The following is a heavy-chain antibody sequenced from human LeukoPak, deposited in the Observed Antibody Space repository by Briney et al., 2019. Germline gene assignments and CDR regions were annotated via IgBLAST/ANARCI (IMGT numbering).Heavy chain of an antibody. CDR1: GGSFSGYY. Sequence: KPSETLSLTCAVYGGSFSGYYWSWIRQPPGKGLEWIGEINHSGSTNYNPSLKSRVTISVGTSKNQFSLKLSSVTAADTAVYYCARVTRDYDSSGYTGPNDYWGQGTLVTVSS. V-gene: IGHV4-34*01. CDR3: ARVTRDYDSSGYTGPNDY. J-gene: IGHJ4*02. D-gene: IGHD3-22*01. CDR2: INHSGST.